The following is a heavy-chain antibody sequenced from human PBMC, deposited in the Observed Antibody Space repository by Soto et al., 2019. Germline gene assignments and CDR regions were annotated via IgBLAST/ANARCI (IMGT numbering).Heavy chain of an antibody. CDR1: GGTFRTAA. D-gene: IGHD3-3*02. Sequence: QVQLEQSGAEVKKPGSSVKVSCKASGGTFRTAAVSWVRQAPGQGLEWMGGIMPVFRTPDYAQKFHDRVTITADASTSKAYMELSGLRSDDTAVYYCARDKVRPQLGGNYYYILDVWGQGTTITVSS. V-gene: IGHV1-69*12. J-gene: IGHJ6*02. CDR3: ARDKVRPQLGGNYYYILDV. CDR2: IMPVFRTP.